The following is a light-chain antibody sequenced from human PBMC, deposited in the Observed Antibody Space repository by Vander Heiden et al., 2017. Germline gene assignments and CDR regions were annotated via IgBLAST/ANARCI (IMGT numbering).Light chain of an antibody. CDR1: QSISSY. Sequence: DIQMTQSPSSLSASVGDRVTITCRASQSISSYLNWYQQKPGKAPKLLIYAASSLQSGVPSRFSDSGSGTDFTLTISSRQPEDFATYYCQHRYSTARTLGKGTKVEIK. CDR2: AAS. CDR3: QHRYSTART. J-gene: IGKJ1*01. V-gene: IGKV1-39*01.